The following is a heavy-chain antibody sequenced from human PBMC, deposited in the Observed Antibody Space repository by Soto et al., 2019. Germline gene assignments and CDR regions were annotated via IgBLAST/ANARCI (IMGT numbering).Heavy chain of an antibody. J-gene: IGHJ6*02. D-gene: IGHD2-15*01. CDR1: GGSISSGDYY. CDR3: ARGRERYCSGGSCYGMDV. CDR2: IYYSGST. V-gene: IGHV4-30-4*01. Sequence: QVQLQESGPGLVKPSQTLSLTCTVSGGSISSGDYYWSWIRQPPGKGLEWIGYIYYSGSTYYNPSLKSRVTISVDTSKNQFSLKMSSVTAADTAVYYCARGRERYCSGGSCYGMDVWGQGTTVTVS.